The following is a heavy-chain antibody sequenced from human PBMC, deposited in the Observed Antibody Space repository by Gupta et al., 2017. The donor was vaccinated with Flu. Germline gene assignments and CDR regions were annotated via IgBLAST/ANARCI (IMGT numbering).Heavy chain of an antibody. V-gene: IGHV6-1*01. Sequence: NWIRQSPSRGLEWLGRTYYKSKWYNDYAVSVKSRITINPDTSKNQFSLQLNAVTPEDTAVYYCARGPAAIDYWGQGTLVTVSS. CDR3: ARGPAAIDY. J-gene: IGHJ4*02. CDR2: TYYKSKWYN.